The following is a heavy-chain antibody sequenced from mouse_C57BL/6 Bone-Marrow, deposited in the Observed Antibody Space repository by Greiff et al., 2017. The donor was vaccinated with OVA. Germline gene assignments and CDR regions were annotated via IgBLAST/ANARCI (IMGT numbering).Heavy chain of an antibody. CDR3: ARGHYGAMDY. CDR2: ISSGSSTI. CDR1: GFTFSDYG. V-gene: IGHV5-17*01. J-gene: IGHJ4*01. Sequence: EVKLMESGGGLVKPGGSLKLSCAASGFTFSDYGMHWVRQAPEKGLEWVAYISSGSSTIYYADTVKGRFTISRDNAKNTLFLQMTSLRSEDTAMYYCARGHYGAMDYWGQGTSVTVSS. D-gene: IGHD1-1*01.